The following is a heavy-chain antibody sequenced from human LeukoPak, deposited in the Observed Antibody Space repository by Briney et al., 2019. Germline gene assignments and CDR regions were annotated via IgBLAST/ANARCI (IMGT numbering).Heavy chain of an antibody. V-gene: IGHV4-38-2*02. CDR1: GYSISSGYY. D-gene: IGHD1-26*01. CDR2: IYHSGST. CDR3: ARDMTASGHFDY. Sequence: SETLSLTCTVSGYSISSGYYWGWIRQPPGKGLEWIGSIYHSGSTYYNPSLKSRVTISVDTSKNQFSLKLSSVTAADTAVYYCARDMTASGHFDYWGQGTLVTVSS. J-gene: IGHJ4*02.